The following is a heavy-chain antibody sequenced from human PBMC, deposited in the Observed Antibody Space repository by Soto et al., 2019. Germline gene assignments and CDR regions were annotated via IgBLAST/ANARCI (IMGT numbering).Heavy chain of an antibody. J-gene: IGHJ5*02. Sequence: WQPLSLTWATSGERVSSNSAPWNWISTSQWRGLEWLGRTYYRSKWYNDYAISVKSPITTNPDTPKNQFSLQLNPVTPEDTAVYYYARGRYDSSGYYYRANWFDPWGQGTLVTVSS. CDR1: GERVSSNSAP. CDR3: ARGRYDSSGYYYRANWFDP. V-gene: IGHV6-1*01. CDR2: TYYRSKWYN. D-gene: IGHD3-22*01.